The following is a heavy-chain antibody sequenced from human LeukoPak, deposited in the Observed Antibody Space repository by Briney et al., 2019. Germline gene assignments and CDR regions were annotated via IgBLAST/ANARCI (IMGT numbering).Heavy chain of an antibody. D-gene: IGHD2-21*02. CDR1: GFTFSSYS. Sequence: GSLRLSCAASGFTFSSYSMNWIRQPPGKGLEWIGEINHSGSTNYNPSLKSRVTISVDTSKNQFSLKLSSVTAADTAVYYCARGGPDSFANWFDPWGQGTLVTVSS. V-gene: IGHV4-34*01. CDR3: ARGGPDSFANWFDP. J-gene: IGHJ5*02. CDR2: INHSGST.